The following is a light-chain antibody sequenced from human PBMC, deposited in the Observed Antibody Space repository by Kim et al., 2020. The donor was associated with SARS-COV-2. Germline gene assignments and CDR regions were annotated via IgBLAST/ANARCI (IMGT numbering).Light chain of an antibody. J-gene: IGKJ2*01. V-gene: IGKV1-5*01. Sequence: SASVAASVPLPVQASQIIDTCLAWYQHKPGTPPPLLLYQASGFQIGVPSRFSGIGSGAEFTLPLSNLQPDDFATYSCQHYIRFPYTFGQGTKLYI. CDR2: QAS. CDR3: QHYIRFPYT. CDR1: QIIDTC.